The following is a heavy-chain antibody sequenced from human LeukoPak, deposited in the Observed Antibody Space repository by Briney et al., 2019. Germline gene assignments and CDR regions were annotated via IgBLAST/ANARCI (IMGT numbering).Heavy chain of an antibody. CDR3: AKDRGYCSSTSCYVDYFDY. CDR2: ISGSGGST. J-gene: IGHJ4*02. V-gene: IGHV3-23*01. D-gene: IGHD2-2*01. Sequence: PGGSLRLSCAASGFTFSSYAMSWVRQAPGKGLEWVSAISGSGGSTYYADSVKGRFTISRDNSKNTLYLQMNSLRAEDTAVYYCAKDRGYCSSTSCYVDYFDYWGQGTLVTVSS. CDR1: GFTFSSYA.